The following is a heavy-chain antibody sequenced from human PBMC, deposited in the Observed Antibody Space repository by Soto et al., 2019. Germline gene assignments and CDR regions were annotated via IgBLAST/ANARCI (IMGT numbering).Heavy chain of an antibody. Sequence: EVQLVESGGGLVKPGGSLRLSCAASGFTFSNAWMNWVRQAPGKGPEWAGRIKSQTDGGTTDYAAPAKGRFTISSADSIKTLYLQMNSLKTEDAAVYYCSIDRRGYYYGSGRPVYYYYGMAVWGQGTTVTVSS. V-gene: IGHV3-15*07. J-gene: IGHJ6*02. CDR2: IKSQTDGGTT. CDR1: GFTFSNAW. D-gene: IGHD3-10*01. CDR3: SIDRRGYYYGSGRPVYYYYGMAV.